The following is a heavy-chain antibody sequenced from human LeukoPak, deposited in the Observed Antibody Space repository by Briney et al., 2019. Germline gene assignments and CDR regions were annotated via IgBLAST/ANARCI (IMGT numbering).Heavy chain of an antibody. V-gene: IGHV4-59*01. CDR1: GGSISNYY. D-gene: IGHD6-19*01. CDR2: IFYTGTT. Sequence: SETLSLTCTVSGGSISNYYWSWIRQPPGKGLEWTGYIFYTGTTYYNFSLKSRLTISVDTSKNQFSLRLTSVTAADTAVYYCARGWGYFDYWGQGTLVTVSS. CDR3: ARGWGYFDY. J-gene: IGHJ4*02.